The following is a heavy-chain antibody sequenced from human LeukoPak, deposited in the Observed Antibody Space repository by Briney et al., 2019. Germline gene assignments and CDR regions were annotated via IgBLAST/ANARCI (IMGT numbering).Heavy chain of an antibody. CDR2: INTNTGNP. V-gene: IGHV7-4-1*02. Sequence: ASVKVSCKASGGTFSNYAISWVRQAPGQGLEWMGWINTNTGNPTYAQGFTGRFVFSLDTSVSTAYLQISSLKAEDTAVYYCAREGEGGRGSIYYFDYWGQGTLVTVSS. D-gene: IGHD3-10*01. CDR3: AREGEGGRGSIYYFDY. CDR1: GGTFSNYA. J-gene: IGHJ4*02.